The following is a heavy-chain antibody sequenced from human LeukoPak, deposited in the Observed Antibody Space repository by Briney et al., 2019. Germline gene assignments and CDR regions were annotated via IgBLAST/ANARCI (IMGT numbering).Heavy chain of an antibody. J-gene: IGHJ4*02. CDR2: ISSSSSYI. CDR1: GFTFSSYS. V-gene: IGHV3-21*01. Sequence: PGGSLRLSCAASGFTFSSYSMNWVRQAPGKGLEWVSSISSSSSYIYYADSVKGRFTISRDNAKNSLYLQMNSLRADDTAVYYCARDDPYSSGWSITFDYWGQGTLVTVSS. D-gene: IGHD6-19*01. CDR3: ARDDPYSSGWSITFDY.